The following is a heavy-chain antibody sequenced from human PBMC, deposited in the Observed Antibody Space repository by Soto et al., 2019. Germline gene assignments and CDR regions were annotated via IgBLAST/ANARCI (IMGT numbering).Heavy chain of an antibody. CDR3: ARPYSGAYWATFDI. V-gene: IGHV4-59*01. D-gene: IGHD1-26*01. CDR2: INYSGSS. Sequence: ASETLSLTCTVSGGSISSYYWIWIRQPPGKGLEWIGYINYSGSSNYNPSLKSRVALSLDTSKNQFSLKLTSVTAADTAVYYCARPYSGAYWATFDIWGQGTMVTVSS. J-gene: IGHJ3*02. CDR1: GGSISSYY.